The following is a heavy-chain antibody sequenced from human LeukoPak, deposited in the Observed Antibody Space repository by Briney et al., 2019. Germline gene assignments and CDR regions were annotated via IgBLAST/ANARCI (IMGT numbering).Heavy chain of an antibody. V-gene: IGHV3-48*04. J-gene: IGHJ4*02. CDR3: ARDRERWSHTAIPRFDY. CDR1: GFTFSSYS. Sequence: GGSLRLSCAASGFTFSSYSMNWVRQAPGKGREWVSYISSSSSTIYYADSVKGRFTISRDNAKNSLYLQMNSLRAEDTAVYYCARDRERWSHTAIPRFDYWGQGTLVTVSS. CDR2: ISSSSSTI. D-gene: IGHD5-18*01.